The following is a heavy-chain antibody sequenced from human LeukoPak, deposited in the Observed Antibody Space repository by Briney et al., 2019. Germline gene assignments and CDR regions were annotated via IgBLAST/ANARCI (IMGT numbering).Heavy chain of an antibody. CDR3: ASLDY. CDR1: GGSFSGYY. Sequence: PSETLSLTCAVYGGSFSGYYWSWIRQPPGKGLEWIGSIYYSGSTYYNPSLKSRVTISVDTSKNQFSLKLSSVTAADTAVYYCASLDYWGQGTLVTVSS. V-gene: IGHV4-34*01. CDR2: IYYSGST. J-gene: IGHJ4*02.